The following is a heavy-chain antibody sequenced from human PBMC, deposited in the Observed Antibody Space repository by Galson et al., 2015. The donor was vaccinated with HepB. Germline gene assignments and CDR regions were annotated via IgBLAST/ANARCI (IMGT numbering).Heavy chain of an antibody. CDR2: ISGSGHST. Sequence: SLRLSCAASGFTFSSNAMSWVRQAPGKGLEWVSGISGSGHSTYYADSVKGRFTISRDNSKNTLYVQMNSLRVEDTAVYYCAKDYYGWLQFPLNAFDLWGQGTVVTVSS. CDR1: GFTFSSNA. J-gene: IGHJ3*01. V-gene: IGHV3-23*01. CDR3: AKDYYGWLQFPLNAFDL. D-gene: IGHD5-24*01.